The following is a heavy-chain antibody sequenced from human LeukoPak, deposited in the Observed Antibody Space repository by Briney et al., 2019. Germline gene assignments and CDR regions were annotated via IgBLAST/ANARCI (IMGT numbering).Heavy chain of an antibody. V-gene: IGHV3-30-3*01. CDR2: ISYDGSNK. D-gene: IGHD2-21*01. Sequence: PGGSLRLFCAASGFTFSSYAMHWVRQAPGKGLEWVAVISYDGSNKYYADSVKGRFTISRDNSKNTLYLQMNSLRAEDTAVYYCARGVVVKGMDVWGQGTTVTFSS. J-gene: IGHJ6*02. CDR3: ARGVVVKGMDV. CDR1: GFTFSSYA.